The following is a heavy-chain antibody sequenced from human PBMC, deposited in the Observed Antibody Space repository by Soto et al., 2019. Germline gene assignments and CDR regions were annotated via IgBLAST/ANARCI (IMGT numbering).Heavy chain of an antibody. CDR2: INHAGST. CDR3: ARDSTRRGTCDI. V-gene: IGHV4-34*01. Sequence: SETLSLTCAVYNGSFSVYYWTWIRQPPGKGLEWIGEINHAGSTNYNPSLKSRVTISVDTSKNQLSPNLNSVTAADTAVYYCARDSTRRGTCDIWGQGTMVTVSS. CDR1: NGSFSVYY. D-gene: IGHD2-2*01. J-gene: IGHJ3*02.